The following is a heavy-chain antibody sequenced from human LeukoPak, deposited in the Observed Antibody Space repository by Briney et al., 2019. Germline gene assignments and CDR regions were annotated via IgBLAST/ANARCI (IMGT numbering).Heavy chain of an antibody. CDR3: ARGFSGYDPFDY. D-gene: IGHD5-12*01. CDR2: IHSGGNT. Sequence: GGSLRFSCAVSGLTAISNHMSWVAQAPAKGLEWVSGIHSGGNTDYAGSVKGRFTMSRDTSKNTLYLQMNSLRAEDTAVYYCARGFSGYDPFDYWGQGTLVTVSS. CDR1: GLTAISNH. J-gene: IGHJ4*02. V-gene: IGHV3-66*01.